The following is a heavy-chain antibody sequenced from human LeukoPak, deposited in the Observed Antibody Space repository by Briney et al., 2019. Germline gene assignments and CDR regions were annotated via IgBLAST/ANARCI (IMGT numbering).Heavy chain of an antibody. V-gene: IGHV4-4*07. CDR3: ARTRGAAAGTPLYYYYGMDV. J-gene: IGHJ6*02. D-gene: IGHD6-13*01. CDR2: IYTSGST. CDR1: GGSISSYY. Sequence: SETLSLTCTVSGGSISSYYWSWIRQPAGKGLEWIGRIYTSGSTNYNPSLKSRVTISVDTSKNQFSLKLSSVTAADTAVYYCARTRGAAAGTPLYYYYGMDVWGQGTTVTVSS.